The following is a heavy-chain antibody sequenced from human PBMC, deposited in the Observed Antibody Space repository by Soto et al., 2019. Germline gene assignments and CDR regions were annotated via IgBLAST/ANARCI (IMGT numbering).Heavy chain of an antibody. CDR3: ARADILTGYHDY. CDR2: INYSGST. CDR1: GGSISSGDYY. J-gene: IGHJ4*02. D-gene: IGHD3-9*01. V-gene: IGHV4-30-4*01. Sequence: QVQLQESGPGLVKPSQTLSLTCTVSGGSISSGDYYWSWIRQPPGKGLEWVGYINYSGSTYYNPSLKSRVTISVDASKNQFSLKLSSVTAADTAVYYCARADILTGYHDYWGQGTLVTVSS.